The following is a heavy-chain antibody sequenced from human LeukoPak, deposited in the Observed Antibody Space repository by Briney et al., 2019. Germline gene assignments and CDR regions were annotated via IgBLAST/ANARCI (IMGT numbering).Heavy chain of an antibody. CDR3: AKFGIVGATPQAFDI. Sequence: ASVKVSCKASGYTFTSYHMHWVRQAPGQGLEWMGIINPSSGSTSYAQKFQGRVSLTRDTSTSTVYMELSSLRSEDTAVYYCAKFGIVGATPQAFDIWGQGTMVTVSS. J-gene: IGHJ3*02. D-gene: IGHD1-26*01. V-gene: IGHV1-46*01. CDR1: GYTFTSYH. CDR2: INPSSGST.